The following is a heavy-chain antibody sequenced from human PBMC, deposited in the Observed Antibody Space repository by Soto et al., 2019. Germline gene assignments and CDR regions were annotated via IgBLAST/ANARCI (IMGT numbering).Heavy chain of an antibody. V-gene: IGHV1-3*01. Sequence: ASVKVSCKASGYTFTSYAMHWVRQAPGQRLEWIGWINAGNGNTKYSQKFQGRVTITRDTSASTAYMELSSLRSEDTAVYYCARVFIVVVVAATRYYYYGMDVWGQGTTVIVAS. J-gene: IGHJ6*01. CDR3: ARVFIVVVVAATRYYYYGMDV. D-gene: IGHD2-15*01. CDR2: INAGNGNT. CDR1: GYTFTSYA.